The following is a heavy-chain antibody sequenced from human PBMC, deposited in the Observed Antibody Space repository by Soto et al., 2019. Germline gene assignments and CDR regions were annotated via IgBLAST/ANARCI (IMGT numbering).Heavy chain of an antibody. Sequence: QVQLVQSGAEVKKPGSSVKVSCKASGDTFSFYTINWVRQAPGLGLEWVGRINPILSMSNYAQKFQGRVTMTADKSTNTAYMELRSLRSEDTAMYFCATCYGSGYRAFDSWGQGALVTVSS. J-gene: IGHJ4*02. CDR2: INPILSMS. D-gene: IGHD3-10*01. CDR3: ATCYGSGYRAFDS. CDR1: GDTFSFYT. V-gene: IGHV1-69*02.